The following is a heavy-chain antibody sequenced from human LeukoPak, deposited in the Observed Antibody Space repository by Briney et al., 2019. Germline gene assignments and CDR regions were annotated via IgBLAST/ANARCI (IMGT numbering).Heavy chain of an antibody. V-gene: IGHV4-34*01. J-gene: IGHJ4*02. CDR3: ARGYTARDY. CDR1: GGSFSGYY. Sequence: SETLSLTCAVYGGSFSGYYWSWIRQPPGKGLEWIGEINHSGSTNYNPSLKSRVTISVDTSKNQFSLKLSSVTAADTAVHYCARGYTARDYWGQGTLVTVSS. CDR2: INHSGST. D-gene: IGHD2-2*02.